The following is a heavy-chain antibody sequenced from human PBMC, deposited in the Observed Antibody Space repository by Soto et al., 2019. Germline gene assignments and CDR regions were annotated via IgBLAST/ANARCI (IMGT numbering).Heavy chain of an antibody. J-gene: IGHJ4*02. V-gene: IGHV1-8*01. D-gene: IGHD5-12*01. CDR1: GYTFTSYD. CDR3: ARISRDGYNYDFDY. CDR2: MNPNSGNT. Sequence: GASVKVSCKASGYTFTSYDINWVRQATGQGLEWMGWMNPNSGNTGYAQKFQGRVTMTRNTSISTAYMELSSLRSEDTAVYYCARISRDGYNYDFDYWGQGTLVTVSS.